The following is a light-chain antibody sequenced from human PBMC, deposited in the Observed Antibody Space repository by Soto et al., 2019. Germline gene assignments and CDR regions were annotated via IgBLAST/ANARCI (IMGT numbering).Light chain of an antibody. V-gene: IGLV2-8*01. CDR1: SSDVGGYHY. J-gene: IGLJ7*01. CDR3: SSHAGSNNYV. CDR2: EVS. Sequence: QSALTQPASVSGSPGQSITISCTGSSSDVGGYHYVSWYQQHPGKAPKLMIYEVSKRPSGVPDRFSGSKSGNTASLTVSGLQAEDEADYYCSSHAGSNNYVFGTGTQLTVL.